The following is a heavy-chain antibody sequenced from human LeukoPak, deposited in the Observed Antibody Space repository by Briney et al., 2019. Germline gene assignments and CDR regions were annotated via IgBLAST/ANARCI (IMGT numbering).Heavy chain of an antibody. CDR3: ARDSLLWPAGRVDP. Sequence: ASVKVSCMASGYTFTSYGISWVRQAPGQGLEWMAWISAYNGNTNYAQRLQGRVTMTTDASTSTAYMEMRSLRSDDTAVYYCARDSLLWPAGRVDPCGQGTLVTAS. CDR2: ISAYNGNT. D-gene: IGHD3-10*01. J-gene: IGHJ5*02. CDR1: GYTFTSYG. V-gene: IGHV1-18*01.